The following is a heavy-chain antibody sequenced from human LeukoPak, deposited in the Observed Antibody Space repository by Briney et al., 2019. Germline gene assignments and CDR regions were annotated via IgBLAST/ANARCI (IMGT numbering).Heavy chain of an antibody. Sequence: GGSLRLSCAASGFTFRNYWMSWVRQAPGRGLEWVANIKKDGSEQFYVDSVKGRFTISRDNAKNSLYLHMNSLRAEDTAVYYCARDFDLDGSGSRYYSGMDVWGQGTTVTVSS. V-gene: IGHV3-7*01. D-gene: IGHD3-10*01. CDR3: ARDFDLDGSGSRYYSGMDV. CDR1: GFTFRNYW. J-gene: IGHJ6*02. CDR2: IKKDGSEQ.